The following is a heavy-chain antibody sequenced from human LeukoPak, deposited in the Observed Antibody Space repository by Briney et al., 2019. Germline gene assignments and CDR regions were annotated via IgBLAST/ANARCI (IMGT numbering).Heavy chain of an antibody. D-gene: IGHD1-1*01. CDR1: GYTFTSYD. V-gene: IGHV1-2*02. CDR3: ARHRRNGNWFDP. Sequence: ATVKVSCKASGYTFTSYDINWVRQATGQGLEWMGWIIPNSGGTNYAQKFQGRVTMTRDTSISTAYMELGRLRSDDTAVYYCARHRRNGNWFDPWGQGTLVTVSS. CDR2: IIPNSGGT. J-gene: IGHJ5*02.